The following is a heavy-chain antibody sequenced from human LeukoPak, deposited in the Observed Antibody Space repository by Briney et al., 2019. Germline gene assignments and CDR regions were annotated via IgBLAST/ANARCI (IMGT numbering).Heavy chain of an antibody. J-gene: IGHJ4*02. CDR2: IKPDGSEK. CDR3: VRVTWTGVAY. D-gene: IGHD3/OR15-3a*01. V-gene: IGHV3-7*01. CDR1: GFTFSTYW. Sequence: GGSLRLSCAASGFTFSTYWLSWVRQAPGKGLEWVADIKPDGSEKYYVDSVKARFTISRDNAKNSLYLQMNSLRAEDTAVYYCVRVTWTGVAYWGQGTLVTVSS.